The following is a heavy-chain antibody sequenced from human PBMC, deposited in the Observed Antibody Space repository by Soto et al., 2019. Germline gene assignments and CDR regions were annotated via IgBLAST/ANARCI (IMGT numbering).Heavy chain of an antibody. J-gene: IGHJ6*02. CDR1: GGSISSSSYY. CDR2: IYYSGST. CDR3: ASTPYSSGPRDYYYYYGMDV. V-gene: IGHV4-39*01. Sequence: SETLSLTCTVSGGSISSSSYYWGWIRQPPGKGLEWIGSIYYSGSTYYNPSLKSRVTISVDTSKNQFSLKLSSVTAADTAVYYCASTPYSSGPRDYYYYYGMDVWGQGTTVTVSS. D-gene: IGHD6-19*01.